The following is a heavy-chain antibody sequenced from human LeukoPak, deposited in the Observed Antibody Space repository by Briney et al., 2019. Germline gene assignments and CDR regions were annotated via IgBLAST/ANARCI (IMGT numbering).Heavy chain of an antibody. CDR2: ISGSGGST. CDR1: GFTFSSYG. D-gene: IGHD3-10*01. Sequence: PGGSLRLSCAASGFTFSSYGMSWVCQAPGKGLEWVSAISGSGGSTYYADSVKGRFTISRDNSKNTLYLQMNSLRAEDTAVYYCAKTMVRGVRFDYWGQGTLVTVSS. CDR3: AKTMVRGVRFDY. J-gene: IGHJ4*02. V-gene: IGHV3-23*01.